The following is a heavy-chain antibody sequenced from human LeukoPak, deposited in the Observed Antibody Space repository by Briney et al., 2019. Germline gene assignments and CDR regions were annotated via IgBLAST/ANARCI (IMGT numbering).Heavy chain of an antibody. D-gene: IGHD3/OR15-3a*01. CDR2: INPSGGST. V-gene: IGHV1-46*01. J-gene: IGHJ6*03. CDR1: GYTFTSYY. Sequence: ASVKVSCKASGYTFTSYYIHWVRQAPGQGLEWMGVINPSGGSTSYAQKFQGRVTMTRDMSTSTVYMELSSLRSEDTAVYYCARDGQETYYMDVWGKGTTVTVSS. CDR3: ARDGQETYYMDV.